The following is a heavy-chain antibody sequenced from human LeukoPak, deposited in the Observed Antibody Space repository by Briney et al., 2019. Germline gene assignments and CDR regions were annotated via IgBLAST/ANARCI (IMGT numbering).Heavy chain of an antibody. D-gene: IGHD3-3*01. V-gene: IGHV3-30*18. Sequence: GRSLRLSCAASGFTFSSYGMHWVRQAPGKGLEWVAVISYDGSNKYYADSVKGRFTISRDNSKNTLYLQMNSLRAEDTAVYYCAKVGTIFGVARGYFDYWGQGTLVTVSS. CDR3: AKVGTIFGVARGYFDY. J-gene: IGHJ4*02. CDR1: GFTFSSYG. CDR2: ISYDGSNK.